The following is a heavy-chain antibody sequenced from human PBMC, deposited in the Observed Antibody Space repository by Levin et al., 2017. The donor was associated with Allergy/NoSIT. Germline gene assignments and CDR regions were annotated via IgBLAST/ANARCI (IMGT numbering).Heavy chain of an antibody. Sequence: WGSLRLSCAASGFTFSTYWMSWVRQAPGKGLEWVAKIKQDGSEKNYVDSVKGRFTISRDNAKNSLYLQMNSLRAADTAVYYCARESFFGMDVWGQGTTVTASS. CDR3: ARESFFGMDV. V-gene: IGHV3-7*01. CDR2: IKQDGSEK. CDR1: GFTFSTYW. D-gene: IGHD1-26*01. J-gene: IGHJ6*02.